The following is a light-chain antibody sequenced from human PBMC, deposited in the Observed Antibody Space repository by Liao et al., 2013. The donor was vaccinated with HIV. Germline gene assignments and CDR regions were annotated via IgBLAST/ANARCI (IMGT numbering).Light chain of an antibody. CDR2: QDT. CDR3: QAWDSTANV. Sequence: SYDLTQPPSVSVSPGQTANVTCSGDALGDRFVCWYQQRPGQSPVLVIYQDTKRPSGIPERFSGSNSGNTATLTISGTQAMDEADYYCQAWDSTANVFGTGTKVTVL. V-gene: IGLV3-1*01. CDR1: ALGDRF. J-gene: IGLJ1*01.